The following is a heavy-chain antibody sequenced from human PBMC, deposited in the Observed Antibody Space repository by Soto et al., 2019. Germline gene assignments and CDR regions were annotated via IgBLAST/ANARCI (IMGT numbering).Heavy chain of an antibody. V-gene: IGHV1-2*04. J-gene: IGHJ3*02. CDR3: ATPPTTSEPYAFHI. Sequence: ASVKVSCKASGYTFTAYYIHWLRQAPGQGLEWMGWVNPHSGATVIAQKFLGSVTLTTDTSINTAYMELTSLTSHDTALYYFATPPTTSEPYAFHIWGHGTLVTVSS. CDR1: GYTFTAYY. D-gene: IGHD4-17*01. CDR2: VNPHSGAT.